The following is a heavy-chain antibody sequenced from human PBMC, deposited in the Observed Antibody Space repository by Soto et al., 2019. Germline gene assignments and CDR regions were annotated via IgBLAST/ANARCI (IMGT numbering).Heavy chain of an antibody. J-gene: IGHJ1*01. CDR1: GFTFSSYS. V-gene: IGHV3-21*01. D-gene: IGHD1-26*01. CDR3: AREGGSYRPEYFQH. Sequence: VGSLRLSCAASGFTFSSYSMDWVRQAPGKGLEWVSSISSIGSYIYYADSVKGRFTISRDNAKNSLYLQMHSLRAEDTAVYYCAREGGSYRPEYFQHWGQGTLVTVSS. CDR2: ISSIGSYI.